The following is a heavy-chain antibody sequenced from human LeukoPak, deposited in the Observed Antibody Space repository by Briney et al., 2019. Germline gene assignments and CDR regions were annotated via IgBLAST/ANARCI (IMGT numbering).Heavy chain of an antibody. CDR1: GGTFISYA. CDR3: AREEYSYGIPGYYYYYGMDV. J-gene: IGHJ6*02. D-gene: IGHD5-18*01. Sequence: ASVKVSCKASGGTFISYAISWVRQAPGQGLEWMGGIIPIFGTANYAQKFQGRVTITADESTSTAYMELSSLRSEDTAVYYCAREEYSYGIPGYYYYYGMDVWGQGTTVTVSS. CDR2: IIPIFGTA. V-gene: IGHV1-69*13.